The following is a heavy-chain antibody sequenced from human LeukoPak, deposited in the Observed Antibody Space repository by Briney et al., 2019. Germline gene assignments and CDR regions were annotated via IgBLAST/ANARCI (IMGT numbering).Heavy chain of an antibody. CDR1: GGSFSGYY. CDR2: INHSGST. V-gene: IGHV4-34*01. CDR3: ASLSGIYGGSNWFDP. Sequence: SETLSLTCAVYGGSFSGYYWSWIRQPPGKGLEWIGEINHSGSTNYNPSLKSRVTISVDTSKNQFSLKLSSVTAADTAVYYCASLSGIYGGSNWFDPWGQGTLVTVSS. J-gene: IGHJ5*02. D-gene: IGHD4-23*01.